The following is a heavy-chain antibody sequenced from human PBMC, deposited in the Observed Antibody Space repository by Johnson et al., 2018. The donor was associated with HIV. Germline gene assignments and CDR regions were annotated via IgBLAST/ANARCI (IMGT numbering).Heavy chain of an antibody. J-gene: IGHJ3*02. D-gene: IGHD3/OR15-3a*01. CDR3: AREFGQASSDAFDI. CDR1: GFTFSSYG. V-gene: IGHV3-33*01. Sequence: QVLLVESGGGLVQPGRSLRLSCAASGFTFSSYGMHWVRQAPGKGLEWVAVIWYDGSNRYYADSVKGRFTISRDNSKNSLYLQMNSLRAEDTAVYYCAREFGQASSDAFDIWGQGTMVTVSS. CDR2: IWYDGSNR.